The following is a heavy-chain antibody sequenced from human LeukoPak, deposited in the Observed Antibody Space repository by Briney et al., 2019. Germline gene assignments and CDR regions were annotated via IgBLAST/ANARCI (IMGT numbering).Heavy chain of an antibody. J-gene: IGHJ4*02. D-gene: IGHD2/OR15-2a*01. CDR1: GYSISSGYY. Sequence: SETLSLTCAVSGYSISSGYYWGWIRQPLGKGLEWIGSIYHSGSTYYSPSLKSRVTASVDTSKNQFSLKLSSVTAADTAVYYCARRDREYNYFDYWGQGTLVTVSS. V-gene: IGHV4-38-2*01. CDR3: ARRDREYNYFDY. CDR2: IYHSGST.